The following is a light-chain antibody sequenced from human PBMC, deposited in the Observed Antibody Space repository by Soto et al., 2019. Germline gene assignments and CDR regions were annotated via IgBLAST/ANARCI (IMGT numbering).Light chain of an antibody. CDR2: GAS. J-gene: IGKJ2*02. CDR1: QSVSSSY. Sequence: EMVLTQSPGTLSLSPGERATLSCRASQSVSSSYLAWYQQKPGQAPRLLIYGASSRATGIPDRFSGSGSGTEFTLTISGLEPEDFAMYYCQQYNDSRTFGQGTKLEIK. CDR3: QQYNDSRT. V-gene: IGKV3-20*01.